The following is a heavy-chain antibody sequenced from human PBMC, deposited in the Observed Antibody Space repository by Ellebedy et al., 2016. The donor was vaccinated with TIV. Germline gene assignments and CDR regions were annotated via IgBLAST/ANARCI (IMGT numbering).Heavy chain of an antibody. CDR3: TSHAVGQTTGCCRYYFDY. CDR1: GFTFSIYA. D-gene: IGHD1-14*01. Sequence: GESLKISCAASGFTFSIYAMSWVRQAPGKGLEWVSLISGSGDSTYYADSVKGRFTVSRDSSRNTLHLQMNSLRVEDTAVYYCTSHAVGQTTGCCRYYFDYWGLGTLVTVAS. J-gene: IGHJ4*02. V-gene: IGHV3-23*01. CDR2: ISGSGDST.